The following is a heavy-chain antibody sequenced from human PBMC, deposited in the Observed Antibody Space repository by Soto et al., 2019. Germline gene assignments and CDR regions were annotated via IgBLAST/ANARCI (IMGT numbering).Heavy chain of an antibody. CDR2: ISSTSSYI. J-gene: IGHJ4*02. V-gene: IGHV3-21*02. Sequence: EVQLVESGGGLVKPGGSVRLSCAASGFNLSSHSMNWVRQAPGKGLEWVSSISSTSSYIYYADSVRGRFTISRDNAKNSLYLQMNSLRVEDTAMYYCARGEWVTAVTTIDYWGQGTLVTVSS. CDR1: GFNLSSHS. CDR3: ARGEWVTAVTTIDY. D-gene: IGHD4-17*01.